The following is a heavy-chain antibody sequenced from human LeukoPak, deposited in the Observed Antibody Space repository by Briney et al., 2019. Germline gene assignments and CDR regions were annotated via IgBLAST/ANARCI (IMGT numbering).Heavy chain of an antibody. D-gene: IGHD3-22*01. V-gene: IGHV3-30-3*01. CDR2: ISYDGSNK. Sequence: PGGSLRLSCVASGFTFSSYAMHWVRQAPGKGLEWVAVISYDGSNKYYADSVKGRFTIARDNSKNTLYLQMNSLRAEDTAVYYCAREAENYYDSSGILGYWGQGTLVTVSS. CDR3: AREAENYYDSSGILGY. CDR1: GFTFSSYA. J-gene: IGHJ4*02.